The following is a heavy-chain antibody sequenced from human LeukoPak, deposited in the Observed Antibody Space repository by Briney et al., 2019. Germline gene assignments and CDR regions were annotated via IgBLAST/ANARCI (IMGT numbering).Heavy chain of an antibody. Sequence: GGSLRLSCAASGFTFSSYAMHWVRQAPGKGLEWVAVISYDGSNKYYADSVKGRFTISRDNSKNTLYLQMNSLRAEDTAVYYCARDVSLWELLDWGQGTLVTVSS. CDR1: GFTFSSYA. CDR2: ISYDGSNK. V-gene: IGHV3-30-3*01. D-gene: IGHD1-26*01. CDR3: ARDVSLWELLD. J-gene: IGHJ4*02.